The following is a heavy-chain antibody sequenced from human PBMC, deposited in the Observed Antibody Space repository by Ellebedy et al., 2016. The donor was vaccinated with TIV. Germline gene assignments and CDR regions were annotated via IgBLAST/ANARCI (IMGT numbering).Heavy chain of an antibody. CDR3: AKGMRGGADFDY. V-gene: IGHV3-23*01. CDR2: TYGSGVTT. Sequence: GGSLRLXXAASGFIFDGYAMSWVRQAPGKGLEWVSFTYGSGVTTHYADSVKGRFTISRDNSKNTLYLQMNSLRAEDTALYYCAKGMRGGADFDYWGQGTLVTVSS. J-gene: IGHJ4*02. D-gene: IGHD4/OR15-4a*01. CDR1: GFIFDGYA.